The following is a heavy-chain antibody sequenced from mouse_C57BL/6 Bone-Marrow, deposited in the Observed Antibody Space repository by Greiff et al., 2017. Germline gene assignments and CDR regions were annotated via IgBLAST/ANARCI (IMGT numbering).Heavy chain of an antibody. CDR1: GYTFTSYG. J-gene: IGHJ2*01. CDR2: IYPRSGNT. Sequence: QVQLQQSGAELARPGASVKLSCKASGYTFTSYGISWVKQRTGQGLEWIGEIYPRSGNTYYNEQFKGKATLTADKSSSTAYMELRSLTSEDSAVYFCATDSSGYRVYFDYWGQGTTLTVSS. D-gene: IGHD3-2*02. V-gene: IGHV1-81*01. CDR3: ATDSSGYRVYFDY.